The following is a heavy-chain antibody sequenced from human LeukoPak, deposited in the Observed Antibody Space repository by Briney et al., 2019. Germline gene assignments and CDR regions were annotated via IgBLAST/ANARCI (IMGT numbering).Heavy chain of an antibody. Sequence: ASVKVSCKASGYTFTSYYMHWVRQAPGQGLEWMGWINPNSGGTNYARKFQGRVTMTRDTSISTAYMELSRLRSDDTAVYYCARSRDYYDSSGFGYWGQGTLVTVSS. CDR3: ARSRDYYDSSGFGY. D-gene: IGHD3-22*01. CDR1: GYTFTSYY. J-gene: IGHJ4*02. V-gene: IGHV1-2*02. CDR2: INPNSGGT.